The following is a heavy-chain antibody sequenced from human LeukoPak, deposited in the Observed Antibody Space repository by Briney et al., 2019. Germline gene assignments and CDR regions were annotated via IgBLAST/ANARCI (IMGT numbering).Heavy chain of an antibody. CDR1: GGSISSYY. V-gene: IGHV4-59*08. D-gene: IGHD7-27*01. CDR2: IYYSGST. J-gene: IGHJ4*02. CDR3: ACTRTGGYYFDY. Sequence: SETLSLTCTVSGGSISSYYWSWIRQPPGKGLEWIGYIYYSGSTNYNPSLKSRVTISVDTSKNQFSLKLSSVTAADTAVYYCACTRTGGYYFDYWGQGTLVTVSS.